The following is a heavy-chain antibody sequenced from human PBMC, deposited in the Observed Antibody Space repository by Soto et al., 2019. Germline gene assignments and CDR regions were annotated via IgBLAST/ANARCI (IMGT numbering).Heavy chain of an antibody. CDR2: ISAYNGNT. CDR3: ARDQWLVLYYYGMDV. Sequence: ASVKVSCKASGYTFASYGISWVRQAPGRGLEWMGWISAYNGNTNYAQKLQGRVTMTTDTFTRTAYMEVRSLRSDDTAVYYCARDQWLVLYYYGMDVWGQGTTVTVSS. J-gene: IGHJ6*02. CDR1: GYTFASYG. V-gene: IGHV1-18*01. D-gene: IGHD6-19*01.